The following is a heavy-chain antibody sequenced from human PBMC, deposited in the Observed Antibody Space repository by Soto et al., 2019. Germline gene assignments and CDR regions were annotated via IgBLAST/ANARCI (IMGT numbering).Heavy chain of an antibody. J-gene: IGHJ4*02. Sequence: GGSLRLSCAASGFTFSSYAMSWVRQAPGKGLEWVSTISGSGGTTYYADSVKGRFTISRDNSKDTVYLQMNSLRAEDTAVYYCAKKGDYDILTGYFDYWGQGTLVTVSS. V-gene: IGHV3-23*01. CDR1: GFTFSSYA. CDR2: ISGSGGTT. D-gene: IGHD3-9*01. CDR3: AKKGDYDILTGYFDY.